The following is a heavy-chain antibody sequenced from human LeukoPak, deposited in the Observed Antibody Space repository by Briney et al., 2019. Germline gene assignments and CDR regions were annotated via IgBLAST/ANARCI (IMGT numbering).Heavy chain of an antibody. J-gene: IGHJ5*02. CDR2: IIPIFGTA. Sequence: ASVKVSCKASGGSFSSYAISWVRQAPGQGLEWMGGIIPIFGTANYAQKFQGRVTITADTSTSTAYMELSSLRSEDTAVYYCARSRDIVVVPAAYRNWFDPWGQGTLVTVSS. CDR1: GGSFSSYA. CDR3: ARSRDIVVVPAAYRNWFDP. V-gene: IGHV1-69*06. D-gene: IGHD2-2*01.